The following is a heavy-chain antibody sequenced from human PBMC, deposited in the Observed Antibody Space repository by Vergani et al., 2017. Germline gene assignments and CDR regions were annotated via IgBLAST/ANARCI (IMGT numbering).Heavy chain of an antibody. CDR3: ARDRDYYGSGSSDY. D-gene: IGHD3-10*01. V-gene: IGHV3-48*04. CDR2: ISSSSSTI. J-gene: IGHJ4*02. CDR1: GFTFSSYS. Sequence: EVQLVESGGGLVQPGGSLRLSCAASGFTFSSYSMNWVRQAPGKGLEWVSYISSSSSTIYYADSVQGRFTSSRDNAKNSMYLQMNSLRAEDTAVYYCARDRDYYGSGSSDYWGQGTLVTVSS.